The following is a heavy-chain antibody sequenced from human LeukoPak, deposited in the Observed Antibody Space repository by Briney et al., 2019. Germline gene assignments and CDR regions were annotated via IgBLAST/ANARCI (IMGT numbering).Heavy chain of an antibody. J-gene: IGHJ4*02. Sequence: ASVKVSCKVFGYTLTELSMHWVRQAPGKGLEWMGGFDPEDGETIYPQKFQARVTMTEDTSTDTAYMELSSLRSEDTAVYYCATAGIDNYDSSGYSYYFDYWGQGTLVTVSS. D-gene: IGHD3-22*01. CDR1: GYTLTELS. CDR3: ATAGIDNYDSSGYSYYFDY. CDR2: FDPEDGET. V-gene: IGHV1-24*01.